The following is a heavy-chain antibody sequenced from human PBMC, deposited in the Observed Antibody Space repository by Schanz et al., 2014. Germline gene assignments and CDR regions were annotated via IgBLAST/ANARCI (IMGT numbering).Heavy chain of an antibody. D-gene: IGHD5-12*01. J-gene: IGHJ4*02. CDR2: IIPITGIT. CDR1: GDTFRSYT. CDR3: ARTGYDPSLTH. V-gene: IGHV1-69*02. Sequence: QVQLVQSGAEVKKPGSSVKVSCKASGDTFRSYTINCVRHAPGQGLEWMGRIIPITGITHYAQKFQGRVTFTAAKSTSTAFLEVNSLRSEDTAVYYCARTGYDPSLTHWGQGTLVTVSS.